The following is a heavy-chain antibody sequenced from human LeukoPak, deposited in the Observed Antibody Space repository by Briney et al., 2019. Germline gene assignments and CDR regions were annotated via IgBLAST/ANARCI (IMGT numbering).Heavy chain of an antibody. CDR2: IYYSGNT. D-gene: IGHD2-15*01. J-gene: IGHJ4*02. V-gene: IGHV4-61*01. Sequence: SETLSLTCTVSGGSVSSGSYYWSWIRQPPGKGLEWIGYIYYSGNTNYNPSLKSRVTISVDTSKNQFSLKLSSVTAADTAVYYCARGIVGGTFDYWGQGTLVTVSS. CDR3: ARGIVGGTFDY. CDR1: GGSVSSGSYY.